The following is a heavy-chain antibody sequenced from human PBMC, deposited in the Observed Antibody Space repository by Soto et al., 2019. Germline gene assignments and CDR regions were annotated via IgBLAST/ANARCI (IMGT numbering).Heavy chain of an antibody. J-gene: IGHJ6*02. CDR2: ISSTGSSI. CDR1: GLTFSDSY. CDR3: ARVRFGEWGYAMDV. D-gene: IGHD3-10*01. Sequence: VQLVESGGGLVKPGGSLRLSCAASGLTFSDSYLNWIRHAPGKGLEWLAYISSTGSSIFYAGPVKGRFTISRDNAKNSLYLQMNSLRAEDTAMYYCARVRFGEWGYAMDVWGQGTTVTVSS. V-gene: IGHV3-11*01.